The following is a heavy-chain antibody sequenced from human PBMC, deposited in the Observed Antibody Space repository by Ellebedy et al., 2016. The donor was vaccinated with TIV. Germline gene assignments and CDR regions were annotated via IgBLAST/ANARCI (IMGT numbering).Heavy chain of an antibody. CDR3: ASPGLGGGNYN. CDR1: GYTFTGYF. Sequence: AASVKVSCKASGYTFTGYFMHWVRQAPGQGLEWMGCINPNSGGTNYAQKFQGRVTMTRDTSISTAYMELSRLRSDDTAVFYCASPGLGGGNYNWGQGTLVTVSS. CDR2: INPNSGGT. D-gene: IGHD1-26*01. J-gene: IGHJ4*02. V-gene: IGHV1-2*02.